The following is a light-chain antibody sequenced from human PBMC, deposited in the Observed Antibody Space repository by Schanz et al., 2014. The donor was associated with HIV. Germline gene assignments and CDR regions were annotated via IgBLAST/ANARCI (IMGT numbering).Light chain of an antibody. CDR2: DVT. CDR3: SSYTGTTTLV. Sequence: SALTQPASVSGSPGQSITISCTGTSRDLGGYNNAPSYPQHPGQAPKLLIYDVTNRPSGVSNRFSGSKSGNTASLTISGLQAEDEANYYCSSYTGTTTLVFGGGTKLTVL. CDR1: SRDLGGYNN. V-gene: IGLV2-14*03. J-gene: IGLJ3*02.